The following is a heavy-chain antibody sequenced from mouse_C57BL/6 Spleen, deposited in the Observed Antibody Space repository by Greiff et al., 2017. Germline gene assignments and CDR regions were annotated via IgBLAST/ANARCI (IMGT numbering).Heavy chain of an antibody. V-gene: IGHV14-1*01. CDR2: IDPEDGET. Sequence: EVQLQQSGAELVRPGASVKLSCTASGFNIKDYYMHWVKQRPEQGLEWIGRIDPEDGETEYAPKFQGKATMTADTSSNTAYLQLSSLTSEDTAVYYCTKAYSNLYSFDYWGQGTTLTVSS. CDR3: TKAYSNLYSFDY. CDR1: GFNIKDYY. D-gene: IGHD2-5*01. J-gene: IGHJ2*01.